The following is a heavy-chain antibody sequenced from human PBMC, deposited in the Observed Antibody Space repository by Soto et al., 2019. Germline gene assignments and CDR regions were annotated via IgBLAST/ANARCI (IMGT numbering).Heavy chain of an antibody. J-gene: IGHJ4*02. CDR1: GVSISNSY. V-gene: IGHV4-59*01. CDR3: ARVRTLSTLDY. Sequence: PSETLSLTCTVAGVSISNSYWAWIRQSPEKGLECIGYIFYSGSTKYNPSLQSRVTISLDASKNQFFLQLASVTAADSAVYFCARVRTLSTLDYWGRGTLVTVS. CDR2: IFYSGST.